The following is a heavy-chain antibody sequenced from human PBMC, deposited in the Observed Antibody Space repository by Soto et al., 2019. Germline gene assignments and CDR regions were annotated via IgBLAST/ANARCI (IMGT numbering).Heavy chain of an antibody. CDR3: ARDQQWLVRFYFDF. D-gene: IGHD6-19*01. J-gene: IGHJ4*02. CDR1: GFTFSSYG. V-gene: IGHV3-33*01. Sequence: LRLSCAASGFTFSSYGMHWVRQAPGKGLEWVAVIWYDGSNKYYADSVKGRFTISRDNSKNTLYLQMNSLRAEDTAVYYCARDQQWLVRFYFDFWGQGTLVTVSS. CDR2: IWYDGSNK.